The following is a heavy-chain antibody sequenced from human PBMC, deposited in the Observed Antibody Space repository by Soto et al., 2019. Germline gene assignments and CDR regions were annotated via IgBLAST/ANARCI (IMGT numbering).Heavy chain of an antibody. V-gene: IGHV3-33*01. CDR1: GFTFSSYG. D-gene: IGHD1-26*01. CDR3: ARGVFRVGATIDY. Sequence: GGSLRLSCAASGFTFSSYGMHWVRQAPGKGLEWVAVIWYDGSNKYYADSVKGRFTISRDNSKNTLYLQMNSLRAEETAVYYCARGVFRVGATIDYWGQGTLVTVSS. CDR2: IWYDGSNK. J-gene: IGHJ4*02.